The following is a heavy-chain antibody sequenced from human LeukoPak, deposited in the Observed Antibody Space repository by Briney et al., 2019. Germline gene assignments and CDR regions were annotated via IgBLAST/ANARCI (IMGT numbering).Heavy chain of an antibody. V-gene: IGHV3-66*02. CDR2: MYSGGST. J-gene: IGHJ4*02. CDR1: GFTFSSNY. D-gene: IGHD6-6*01. Sequence: GGSLRLSCAASGFTFSSNYMSWVRQATGEGLEWVSVMYSGGSTYYTDSVKGRFTTSRDNSKNTLYLQMNSLRAEDPAVYYCASLLPLGSSSHWGQGTLVTVSS. CDR3: ASLLPLGSSSH.